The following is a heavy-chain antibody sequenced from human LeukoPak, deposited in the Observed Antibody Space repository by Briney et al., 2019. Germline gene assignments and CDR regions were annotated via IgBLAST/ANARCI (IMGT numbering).Heavy chain of an antibody. D-gene: IGHD3-9*01. CDR3: ARGPLTGYFPSLPYYFDY. CDR1: GGSISSGGYS. Sequence: PSETLSLTCAVSGGSISSGGYSWSWIRQPPGKGLEWIGYIYHSGSTYYNPSLKSRVTISVDRSKNQFSLKLSSVTAADTAVHYCARGPLTGYFPSLPYYFDYWGQGTLVTVSS. J-gene: IGHJ4*02. V-gene: IGHV4-30-2*01. CDR2: IYHSGST.